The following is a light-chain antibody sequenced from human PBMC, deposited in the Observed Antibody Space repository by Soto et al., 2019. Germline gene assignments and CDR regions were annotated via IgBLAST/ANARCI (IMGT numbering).Light chain of an antibody. CDR1: QSVNIY. CDR3: QQSHNSPPST. CDR2: DAS. Sequence: EVVLTQSPATLSLSPGERATLSCRASQSVNIYLAWYQQKPGQAPRLLIYDASSRATGIPARFSGSGSGTDWTLTISSLEPEDLAVYYCQQSHNSPPSTFGQGTKLEIK. J-gene: IGKJ2*01. V-gene: IGKV3-11*01.